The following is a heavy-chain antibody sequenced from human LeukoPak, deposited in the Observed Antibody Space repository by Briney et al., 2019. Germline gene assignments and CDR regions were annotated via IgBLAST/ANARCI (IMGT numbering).Heavy chain of an antibody. Sequence: GSLRLSCAASGFTFSSYGMHWVRQAPGKGLEWVAVISYDGSNKYYADSVRGRFTISRDNSKNTLYLQMNSLRAEDTAVYYCAKDLGGIAVAGIDAFDIWGQGTMVTVSS. V-gene: IGHV3-30*18. CDR1: GFTFSSYG. CDR2: ISYDGSNK. D-gene: IGHD6-19*01. CDR3: AKDLGGIAVAGIDAFDI. J-gene: IGHJ3*02.